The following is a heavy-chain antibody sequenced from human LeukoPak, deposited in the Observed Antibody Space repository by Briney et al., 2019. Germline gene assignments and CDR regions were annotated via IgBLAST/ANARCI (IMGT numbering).Heavy chain of an antibody. CDR3: ARPHGDTYYYDSSGYPFDY. Sequence: ASVKISCKASGYTFTGYHMHWVRQAPGQGVEWMGWINPNSGGTNYAQKFQGRVTMTRDTSISTAYMELSRLRSDDTAVYYCARPHGDTYYYDSSGYPFDYWGQGTLVTVSS. CDR1: GYTFTGYH. V-gene: IGHV1-2*02. D-gene: IGHD3-22*01. J-gene: IGHJ4*02. CDR2: INPNSGGT.